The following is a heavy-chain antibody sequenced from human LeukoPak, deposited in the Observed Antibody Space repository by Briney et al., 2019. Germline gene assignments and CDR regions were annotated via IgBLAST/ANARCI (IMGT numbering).Heavy chain of an antibody. V-gene: IGHV3-30*18. J-gene: IGHJ4*02. D-gene: IGHD3-9*01. CDR3: AKSEGVLRYFDWPIGFDY. CDR1: GFTFSSYP. CDR2: ISYDGSNK. Sequence: GGSLRLSCAASGFTFSSYPMSWVRQAPGKGLEWVAVISYDGSNKYYADSVKGRFTIYRDNSKNTLYLQLNSLRAEDTAVYYCAKSEGVLRYFDWPIGFDYWGQGTLVTVSS.